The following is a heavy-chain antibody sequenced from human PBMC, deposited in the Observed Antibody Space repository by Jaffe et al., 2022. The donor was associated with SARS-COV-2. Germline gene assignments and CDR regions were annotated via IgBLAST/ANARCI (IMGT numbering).Heavy chain of an antibody. Sequence: EVQLVESGGGLVQPGRSLRLSCTGSKFTFGDYAVSWFRQTPGKGLEWLGFIRSKASGGTTENAASVKGRFTFSRDDSKGVAYLQMSSLKSDDTAVYYCTRPHSRGFYYAYWGPGTLVTVSS. J-gene: IGHJ4*02. V-gene: IGHV3-49*03. CDR3: TRPHSRGFYYAY. CDR2: IRSKASGGTT. CDR1: KFTFGDYA. D-gene: IGHD3-22*01.